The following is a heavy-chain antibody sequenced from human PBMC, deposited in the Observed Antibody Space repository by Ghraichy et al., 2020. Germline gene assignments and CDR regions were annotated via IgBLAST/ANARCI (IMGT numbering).Heavy chain of an antibody. Sequence: GGSLRLSCAASGFTFSTYAMSWVRQAPGKGLEWVSAISGSGGSTYYADSVKGRFTISRDNSKNTLYLQMNSLRAEDTAVYYCAKDSRPWNWFDPWGQGTLVTVSS. CDR2: ISGSGGST. J-gene: IGHJ5*02. V-gene: IGHV3-23*01. CDR1: GFTFSTYA. CDR3: AKDSRPWNWFDP.